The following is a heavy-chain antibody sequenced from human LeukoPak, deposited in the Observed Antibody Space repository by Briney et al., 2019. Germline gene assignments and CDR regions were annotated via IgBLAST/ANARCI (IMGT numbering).Heavy chain of an antibody. CDR2: IYYSGST. D-gene: IGHD3-3*01. CDR3: ARHSTYYDLWSGPRGDYFDH. J-gene: IGHJ4*02. CDR1: GGSIGSNSDY. V-gene: IGHV4-39*01. Sequence: KASETLSLTCTVSGGSIGSNSDYWGWIRQPPGKGLEWIGSIYYSGSTYYSPSLNSRVTISVDTSKNQFSLKLSSATAADTAVYFCARHSTYYDLWSGPRGDYFDHWGQGTLVTVSS.